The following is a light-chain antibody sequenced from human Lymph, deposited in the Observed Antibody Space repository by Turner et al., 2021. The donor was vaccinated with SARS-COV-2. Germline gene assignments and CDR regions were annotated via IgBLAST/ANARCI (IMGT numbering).Light chain of an antibody. Sequence: QSVLTQPPSASGTPGQRVTISCSGSSSNIVSNTVNWYQQLPATAPKRLIYSNNQRPSGVPDRFSGSKSGTSASLAISGLQSEDEADYYCAAWDDSLNGYVFGTGTKVTVL. CDR1: SSNIVSNT. CDR2: SNN. V-gene: IGLV1-44*01. J-gene: IGLJ1*01. CDR3: AAWDDSLNGYV.